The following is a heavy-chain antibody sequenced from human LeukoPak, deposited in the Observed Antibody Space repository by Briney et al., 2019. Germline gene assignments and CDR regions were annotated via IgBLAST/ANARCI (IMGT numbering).Heavy chain of an antibody. J-gene: IGHJ3*02. CDR3: ARDRGNVHSDAFDI. Sequence: AGSLRLTCAASGFTFSSYSMNWVRQAPGKGLEWVSSISSSSSYIYYADSVKGRFTISRDNAKNSLYLQMNSLRAEDTAVYYCARDRGNVHSDAFDIWAQGTMVTVSS. CDR2: ISSSSSYI. CDR1: GFTFSSYS. V-gene: IGHV3-21*01. D-gene: IGHD3-10*01.